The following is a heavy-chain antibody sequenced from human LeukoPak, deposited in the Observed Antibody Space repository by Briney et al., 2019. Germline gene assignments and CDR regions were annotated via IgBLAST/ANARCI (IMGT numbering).Heavy chain of an antibody. J-gene: IGHJ4*02. Sequence: ASVKVSCKASGGTFSSYAISWVRQAPGQGLDWMGRIIPILGIANYAQKFQGRVTITADKSTSTAYMELSSLRSEDTAVYYCASDYYDSSGYYYWGQGTLVTVSS. CDR1: GGTFSSYA. CDR3: ASDYYDSSGYYY. CDR2: IIPILGIA. V-gene: IGHV1-69*10. D-gene: IGHD3-22*01.